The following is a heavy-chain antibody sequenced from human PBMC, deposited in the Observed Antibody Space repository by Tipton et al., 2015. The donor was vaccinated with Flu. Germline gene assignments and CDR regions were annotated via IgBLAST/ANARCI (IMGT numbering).Heavy chain of an antibody. Sequence: QLVQSGAEVKEPGESLRISCEGSGYSFSTYWIGWVRQMPGKGLEWMGIVYPGDSDTRYSPSFQGQVTISADKSISTAYLQWSSLKASDTAMYYCARHPHYSGYNPGHFVYWGQGTLVTVSS. CDR1: GYSFSTYW. V-gene: IGHV5-51*01. CDR3: ARHPHYSGYNPGHFVY. D-gene: IGHD5-12*01. CDR2: VYPGDSDT. J-gene: IGHJ4*02.